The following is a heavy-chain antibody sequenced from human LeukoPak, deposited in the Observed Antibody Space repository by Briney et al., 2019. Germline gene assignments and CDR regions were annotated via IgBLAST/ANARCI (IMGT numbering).Heavy chain of an antibody. D-gene: IGHD5-12*01. Sequence: PGGSLRLSCAASGFTFDDYAMHWVRQAPGKGLESVLGISWNSGSIGYADSVMGRFTITRDNAKNSLYLQMNSQRAEDTALYYCAKGAVVSGYGDNWGQGTLVSVSS. J-gene: IGHJ4*02. CDR2: ISWNSGSI. CDR3: AKGAVVSGYGDN. CDR1: GFTFDDYA. V-gene: IGHV3-9*01.